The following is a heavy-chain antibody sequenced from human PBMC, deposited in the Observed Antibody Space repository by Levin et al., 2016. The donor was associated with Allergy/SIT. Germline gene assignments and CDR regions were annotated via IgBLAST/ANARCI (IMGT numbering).Heavy chain of an antibody. CDR1: GYTFTGYY. J-gene: IGHJ4*02. CDR3: AKDHSYYYDSSGYYGDY. D-gene: IGHD3-22*01. CDR2: INPNSGGT. V-gene: IGHV1-2*02. Sequence: ASVKVSCKASGYTFTGYYMHWVRQAPGQGLEWMGWINPNSGGTNYAQKFQGRVTMTRDTSISTAYMELSRLRSDDTAVYYCAKDHSYYYDSSGYYGDYWGQGTLVTVSS.